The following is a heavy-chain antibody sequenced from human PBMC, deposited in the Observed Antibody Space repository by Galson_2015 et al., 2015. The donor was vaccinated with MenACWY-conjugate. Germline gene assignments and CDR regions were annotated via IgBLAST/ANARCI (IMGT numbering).Heavy chain of an antibody. V-gene: IGHV1-24*01. J-gene: IGHJ6*03. CDR3: ATNFTQLILLPVPTNSYRNV. Sequence: SVKVSCKVSGYTLTDLSIHWVRQAPGKGLEWMGGFDPEDGETIYAQKLKGRVTMTEDISTDTAYMELSSLRSEDTAVYYCATNFTQLILLPVPTNSYRNVGGKGTTVPVPS. CDR2: FDPEDGET. D-gene: IGHD2-2*01. CDR1: GYTLTDLS.